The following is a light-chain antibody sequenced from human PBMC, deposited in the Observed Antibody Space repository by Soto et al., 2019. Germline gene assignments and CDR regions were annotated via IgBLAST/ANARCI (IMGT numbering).Light chain of an antibody. Sequence: DIQMTQSPSTLSASVGDRVTITCRASQSTSTWLAWYQQRPGKTPKLLISEASKLESGVPSRFSGSGSGTEFTRTISSLQPDDFATYYCQQYITFPYAVGQGTKVEIK. V-gene: IGKV1-5*03. CDR1: QSTSTW. CDR2: EAS. J-gene: IGKJ1*01. CDR3: QQYITFPYA.